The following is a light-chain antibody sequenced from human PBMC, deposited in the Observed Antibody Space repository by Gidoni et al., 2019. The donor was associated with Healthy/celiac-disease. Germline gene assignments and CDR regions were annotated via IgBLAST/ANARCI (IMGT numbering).Light chain of an antibody. Sequence: DIVLTQSPGTLSLSPGERATLSCRASQSVSSSYLAWYQQKPGQAPRLLIYGASSRATGIPDRFSGSGSGPDFTLTISRLEPEDFAVYYCQQYGSSPPCSFGQGTKLEIK. V-gene: IGKV3-20*01. CDR3: QQYGSSPPCS. CDR1: QSVSSSY. CDR2: GAS. J-gene: IGKJ2*04.